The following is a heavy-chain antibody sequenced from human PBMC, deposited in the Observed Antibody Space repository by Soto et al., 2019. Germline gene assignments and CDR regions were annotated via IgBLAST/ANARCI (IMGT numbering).Heavy chain of an antibody. D-gene: IGHD3-10*01. CDR2: INSDGSST. J-gene: IGHJ6*02. CDR1: GFTFSSYW. Sequence: PGGSLRLSCAASGFTFSSYWMHWVRQAPGKGLVWVSRINSDGSSTSYADSVKGRFTISRDNAKNTLYLQMNSLRAEDTAVYYCARANPYGSGPYYYYGMDVWGQGTTVTVSS. CDR3: ARANPYGSGPYYYYGMDV. V-gene: IGHV3-74*01.